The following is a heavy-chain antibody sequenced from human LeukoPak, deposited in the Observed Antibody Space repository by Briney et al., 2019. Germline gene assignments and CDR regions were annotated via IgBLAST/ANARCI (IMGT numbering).Heavy chain of an antibody. D-gene: IGHD4-11*01. CDR1: GFTFSSYS. CDR3: AKDFTGPNYYYYYGMDV. Sequence: TGGSLRLSCAASGFTFSSYSMNWVRQAPGKGLEWVSSISSSGGYIYYADSVKGRFAISRDNAKNSLYLQMNSLRAGDTAVYYCAKDFTGPNYYYYYGMDVWGQGTTVTVSS. CDR2: ISSSGGYI. V-gene: IGHV3-21*01. J-gene: IGHJ6*02.